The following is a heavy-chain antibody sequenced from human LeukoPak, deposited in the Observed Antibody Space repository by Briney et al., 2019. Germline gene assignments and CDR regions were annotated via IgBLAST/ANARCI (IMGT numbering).Heavy chain of an antibody. CDR2: IWHDGSIK. CDR3: AKVRQFTAATGTGLDY. J-gene: IGHJ4*02. Sequence: GRSLRLSCAASEFTLSNYGMHWVRQTPGKGLDWVAVIWHDGSIKYYADSVRGRFTISRDNSMNTVYLQMNSLRAEDTAVYYCAKVRQFTAATGTGLDYWGQGTLVTVSS. V-gene: IGHV3-33*03. CDR1: EFTLSNYG. D-gene: IGHD6-13*01.